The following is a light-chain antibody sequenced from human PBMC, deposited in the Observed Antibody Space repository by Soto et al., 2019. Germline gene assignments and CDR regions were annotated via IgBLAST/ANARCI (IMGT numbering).Light chain of an antibody. CDR2: EIS. CDR1: QGVRNA. CDR3: PQHNSYPFT. V-gene: IGKV1-17*01. J-gene: IGKJ3*01. Sequence: DIQMTQSRPSLSASAGDRVTITRRASQGVRNALDWYQTRPGKAPQSLIYEISTLQSGVPSRFSGTVSGTEFTLTISSLQPEDFATYHGPQHNSYPFTFLPGTKVDI.